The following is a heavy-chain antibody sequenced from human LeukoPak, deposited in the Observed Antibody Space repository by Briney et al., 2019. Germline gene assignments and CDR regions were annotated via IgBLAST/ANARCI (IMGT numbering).Heavy chain of an antibody. CDR3: AKDQGYCSSTSCPGGAFDI. V-gene: IGHV3-48*01. CDR1: GFTFSSYS. D-gene: IGHD2-2*01. J-gene: IGHJ3*02. CDR2: ISSSSSTI. Sequence: GGSLRLSCAASGFTFSSYSMNWVRQAPGKGLEWVSYISSSSSTIYYADSVKGRFTISRDNSKSTLYLQMNSLRVEDTAVYYCAKDQGYCSSTSCPGGAFDIWGQGTMVTVSS.